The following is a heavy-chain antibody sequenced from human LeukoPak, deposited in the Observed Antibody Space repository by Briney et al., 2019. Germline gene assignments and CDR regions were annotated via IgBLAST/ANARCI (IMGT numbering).Heavy chain of an antibody. Sequence: SETLSLTRTVSGGSISSYYWSWIRQPPGKGLEWIGYVSYSGSTSYNSSLKSRVTISVDTSKNHSSLKLSSVTAADTAVYYCARSDKVTTFDYWGQGTLVTVSS. V-gene: IGHV4-59*08. CDR1: GGSISSYY. CDR3: ARSDKVTTFDY. CDR2: VSYSGST. D-gene: IGHD1-14*01. J-gene: IGHJ4*02.